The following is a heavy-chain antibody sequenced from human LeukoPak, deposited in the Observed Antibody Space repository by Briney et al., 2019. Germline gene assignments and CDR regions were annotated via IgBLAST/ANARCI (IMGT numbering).Heavy chain of an antibody. D-gene: IGHD4-4*01. CDR2: FDPEDGET. CDR3: ATDLWATINFDY. J-gene: IGHJ4*02. V-gene: IGHV1-24*01. Sequence: ASVEVSCKVSGYTLTELSMRWVRQAPGKGLEWMGGFDPEDGETIYAQKFQGRVTMTEDTSTDTAYMELSSLRSEDTAVYYCATDLWATINFDYWGQGTLVTVSS. CDR1: GYTLTELS.